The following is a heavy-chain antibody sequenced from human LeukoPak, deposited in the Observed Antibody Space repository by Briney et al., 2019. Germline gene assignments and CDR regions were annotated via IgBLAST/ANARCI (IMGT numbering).Heavy chain of an antibody. CDR2: ISSRSSYI. V-gene: IGHV3-21*01. Sequence: GGSLRLSCAASGFNFDTYSVNWVRQAPGKGLEWVSFISSRSSYIYYADSVKGRFTISRDKAKNSLYLQMNSLRAEDTAVYYCARPYGSGSYSAPQYYFGLDVWGKGTTVIVSS. CDR1: GFNFDTYS. D-gene: IGHD3-10*01. CDR3: ARPYGSGSYSAPQYYFGLDV. J-gene: IGHJ6*04.